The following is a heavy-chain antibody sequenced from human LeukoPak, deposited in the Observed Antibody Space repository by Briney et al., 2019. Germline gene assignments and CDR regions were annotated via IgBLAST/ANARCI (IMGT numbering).Heavy chain of an antibody. D-gene: IGHD3-22*01. CDR2: INPNSGGT. J-gene: IGHJ4*02. V-gene: IGHV1-2*02. Sequence: ASVKVSCKASGYTFTGYYMHWVRQAPGQGLEWMGWINPNSGGTNYAQKFQGRVTMTRDTSISTAYMELSRLRSDDTAVYYCARRRPLVLITMIVVVITTYYFDYWGQGTLVTVSS. CDR3: ARRRPLVLITMIVVVITTYYFDY. CDR1: GYTFTGYY.